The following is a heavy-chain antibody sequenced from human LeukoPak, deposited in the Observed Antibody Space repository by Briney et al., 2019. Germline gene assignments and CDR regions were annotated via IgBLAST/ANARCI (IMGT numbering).Heavy chain of an antibody. J-gene: IGHJ4*02. CDR3: AKDIRAAAGTGVDY. D-gene: IGHD6-13*01. Sequence: PGRSLRLSCAASGFTFYDYAMHWVRHAPGKGLEWVSGISWNSGSIGYADSVKSRFTISRDNAKNSLYLQMNSLRAEDTALYYCAKDIRAAAGTGVDYWGQGTLVTVSS. CDR2: ISWNSGSI. V-gene: IGHV3-9*01. CDR1: GFTFYDYA.